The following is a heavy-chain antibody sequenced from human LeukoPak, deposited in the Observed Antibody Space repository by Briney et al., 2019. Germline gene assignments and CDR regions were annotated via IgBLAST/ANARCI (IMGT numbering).Heavy chain of an antibody. Sequence: GGSLRLSCAASGFTFSNYGMSWVRQAPGKGLEWVSVISISGGSTYYADSVKGRFTISRDNSKNTLYLKMNSLRAEDTAVYYCAKDAWRFGDSLLYYSHYWGQGTLVTVSS. V-gene: IGHV3-23*01. CDR2: ISISGGST. CDR3: AKDAWRFGDSLLYYSHY. J-gene: IGHJ4*02. CDR1: GFTFSNYG. D-gene: IGHD3-10*01.